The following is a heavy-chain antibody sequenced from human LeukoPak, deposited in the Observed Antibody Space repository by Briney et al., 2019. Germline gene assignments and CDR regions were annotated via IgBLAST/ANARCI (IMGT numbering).Heavy chain of an antibody. V-gene: IGHV3-30*02. CDR1: GFTFSSYG. Sequence: PGGSLRLSCAASGFTFSSYGMHWVRQAPGKGLEWVAFIRYDGSNKYYADSVKGRFTISRDNSKNTLYLQMNSLRAEDTAVYYCANDQMKSGTYYDYVWGSYRPDDAFDIWGQGTMVTVSS. J-gene: IGHJ3*02. D-gene: IGHD3-16*02. CDR3: ANDQMKSGTYYDYVWGSYRPDDAFDI. CDR2: IRYDGSNK.